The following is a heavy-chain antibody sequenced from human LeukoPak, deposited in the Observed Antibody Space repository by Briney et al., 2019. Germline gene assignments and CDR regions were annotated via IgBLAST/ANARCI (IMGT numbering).Heavy chain of an antibody. CDR2: IWYDGSNK. V-gene: IGHV3-33*06. D-gene: IGHD3-10*01. Sequence: GGSLRLSCVVSGFTFGRYWMSWVRQAPGKGLEWVAVIWYDGSNKYYADSVKGRFTISRDNSKNTLYLQMNSLRAEDTAVYYCAKDRRGRPLDYWGQGTLVTVSS. CDR3: AKDRRGRPLDY. J-gene: IGHJ4*02. CDR1: GFTFGRYW.